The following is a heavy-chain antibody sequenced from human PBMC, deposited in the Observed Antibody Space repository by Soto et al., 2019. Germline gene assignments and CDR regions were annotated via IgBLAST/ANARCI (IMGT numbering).Heavy chain of an antibody. J-gene: IGHJ4*02. CDR3: ARRSSGWYFDY. V-gene: IGHV3-23*01. CDR2: ISGSGGST. Sequence: EVQLLESGGGLVQPGGSLRLSCVASGFTFSSYAMSWVRQAPGKGLEWVSAISGSGGSTYYADSVKGRVTISRDNSKNTLYLQMNSLSADDTAVYYCARRSSGWYFDYWGQGTLVTVSS. CDR1: GFTFSSYA. D-gene: IGHD6-19*01.